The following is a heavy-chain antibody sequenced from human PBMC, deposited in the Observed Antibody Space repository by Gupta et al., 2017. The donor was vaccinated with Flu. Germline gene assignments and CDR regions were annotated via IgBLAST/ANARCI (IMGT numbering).Heavy chain of an antibody. CDR2: VYSSGST. CDR3: ARHRGRDGDFDS. J-gene: IGHJ4*02. D-gene: IGHD5-24*01. Sequence: QVQLQESGPRLVKPSETLSLTCTVSGGSIKDHYWSWIRQPPGKGLEWIGFVYSSGSTRYTPSLQGRVTISVDTSKNQVSLKVESTTAADTAVYFCARHRGRDGDFDSWGQGTQVTVSS. V-gene: IGHV4-59*08. CDR1: GGSIKDHY.